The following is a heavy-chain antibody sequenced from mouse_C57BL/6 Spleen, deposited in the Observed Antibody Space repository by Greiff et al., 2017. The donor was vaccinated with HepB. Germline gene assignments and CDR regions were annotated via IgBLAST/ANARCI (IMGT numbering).Heavy chain of an antibody. CDR1: GFSLTSYG. Sequence: QVQLKQSGPGLVQPSQSLSITCTVSGFSLTSYGVHWVRQSPGKGLEWLGVIWSGGSTDYNAAFISRLSISKDNSKSQVFFKMNSLQADDTAIYYCARNYYGSSYGYYYAMDYWGQGTSVTVSS. J-gene: IGHJ4*01. D-gene: IGHD1-1*01. CDR2: IWSGGST. V-gene: IGHV2-2*01. CDR3: ARNYYGSSYGYYYAMDY.